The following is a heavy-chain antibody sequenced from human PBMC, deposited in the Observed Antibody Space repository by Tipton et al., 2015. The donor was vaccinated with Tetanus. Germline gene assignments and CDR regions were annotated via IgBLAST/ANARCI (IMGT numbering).Heavy chain of an antibody. V-gene: IGHV4-61*08. D-gene: IGHD1-26*01. Sequence: TLSLTCTVSGDSISSSDYYWSWIRQPPGKGLEWIGNVYSSGSTYYNPSLKGRVTISVDTSTTQFSLRLNSVTAADTAIYYCARDHRLSASYAGWFDPWGQGTLVTVSS. CDR1: GDSISSSDYY. CDR3: ARDHRLSASYAGWFDP. J-gene: IGHJ5*02. CDR2: VYSSGST.